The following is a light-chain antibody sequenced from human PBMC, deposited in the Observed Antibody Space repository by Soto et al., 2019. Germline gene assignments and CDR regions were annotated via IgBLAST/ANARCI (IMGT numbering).Light chain of an antibody. CDR3: AAWDDSLRGRV. Sequence: QSVLTQPPSASGTPVQRVTISCSGSSSNVGVNFVYWYQHPPGTAPKLLIYRNDQRPSGVPDRFSGSKSGTSSSLAISGLRYEDEADYYCAAWDDSLRGRVFGTGTKVTVL. J-gene: IGLJ1*01. CDR2: RND. V-gene: IGLV1-47*01. CDR1: SSNVGVNF.